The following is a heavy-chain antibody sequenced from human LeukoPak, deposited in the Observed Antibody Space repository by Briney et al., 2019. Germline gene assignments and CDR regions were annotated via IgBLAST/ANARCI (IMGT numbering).Heavy chain of an antibody. V-gene: IGHV1-24*01. D-gene: IGHD1-14*01. CDR3: ATQPPGASGIYYFYIDV. Sequence: ASVKVSCKVSGYTLTELSMHWVRQAPGKGLEWTGGFDPEDGETIYAQKFQGRVTMTEDTSTDTAYMELSSLRSEDTAVYYCATQPPGASGIYYFYIDVWGKGTTVTISS. CDR2: FDPEDGET. CDR1: GYTLTELS. J-gene: IGHJ6*03.